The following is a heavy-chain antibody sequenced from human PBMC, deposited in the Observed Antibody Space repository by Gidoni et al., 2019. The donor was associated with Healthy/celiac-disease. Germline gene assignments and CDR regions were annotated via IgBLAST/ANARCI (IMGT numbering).Heavy chain of an antibody. D-gene: IGHD3-22*01. CDR2: ISSSSSYI. J-gene: IGHJ2*01. CDR1: GFTFSSYS. CDR3: ARGSDYYDSSGGHNWYFDL. Sequence: EVQLVESGGGLVKPGGSLRLSCAASGFTFSSYSMNWVRQAPGKGLEWVSSISSSSSYIYYADSVKGRFTISRDNAKNSLYLQMNSLRAEDTAVYYCARGSDYYDSSGGHNWYFDLWGRGTLVTVSS. V-gene: IGHV3-21*01.